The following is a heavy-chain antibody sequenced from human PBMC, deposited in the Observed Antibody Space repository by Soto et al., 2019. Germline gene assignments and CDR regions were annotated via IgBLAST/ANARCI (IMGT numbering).Heavy chain of an antibody. V-gene: IGHV1-18*01. CDR1: GYTFTSYG. Sequence: ASVKVSCKASGYTFTSYGISWVRQAPGQGLEWMGWISAYNGNTNYAQKLQGRVTMTTDTSTSTAYMELRSLRSDDTSVYYCARGPDIVATIWRNWFDPWGQGTLVTVSS. D-gene: IGHD5-12*01. CDR3: ARGPDIVATIWRNWFDP. J-gene: IGHJ5*02. CDR2: ISAYNGNT.